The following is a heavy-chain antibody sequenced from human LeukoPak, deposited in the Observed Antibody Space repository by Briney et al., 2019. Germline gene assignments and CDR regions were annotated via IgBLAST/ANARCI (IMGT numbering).Heavy chain of an antibody. D-gene: IGHD4-17*01. Sequence: PGGSLRLSCAASGFTFSSYWMDWVRQAPGKGLEWVSGINWNSNTIRYADSVKGRFTISRDNAKNSLYLQMNSLRAEDTALYYCAKNGNYGDYFDYWGQGTLVTVSS. J-gene: IGHJ4*02. CDR2: INWNSNTI. V-gene: IGHV3-9*01. CDR3: AKNGNYGDYFDY. CDR1: GFTFSSYW.